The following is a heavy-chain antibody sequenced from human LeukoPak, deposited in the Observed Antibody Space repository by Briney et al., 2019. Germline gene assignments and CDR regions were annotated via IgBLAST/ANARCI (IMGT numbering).Heavy chain of an antibody. CDR3: AKVSRGQWLDY. D-gene: IGHD6-19*01. CDR1: GFTFSSYG. Sequence: GGSLRLSCAASGFTFSSYGMHWVRQAPGKGLEWVAVISYDGSNKYYADSVKGRFTISRDNSKNTLYLQMNSLRAEDTAVYYCAKVSRGQWLDYWGQGTLVTVSS. CDR2: ISYDGSNK. V-gene: IGHV3-30*18. J-gene: IGHJ4*02.